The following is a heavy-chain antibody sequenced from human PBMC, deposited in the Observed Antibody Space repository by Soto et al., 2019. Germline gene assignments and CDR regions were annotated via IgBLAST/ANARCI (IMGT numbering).Heavy chain of an antibody. CDR1: GYTFTTYD. CDR3: ARDPYPVLMVNAPNLYGMDV. Sequence: QVQLVQSGAEVKKPGASVKVSCKASGYTFTTYDISWVRQAPGQGLEWMGRISTYNGNTNYPQSLQGRLTMTTDTATTSAHRGMRSLRSDDTAVYYCARDPYPVLMVNAPNLYGMDVWGQGTTVTVSS. J-gene: IGHJ6*02. V-gene: IGHV1-18*01. CDR2: ISTYNGNT. D-gene: IGHD2-8*01.